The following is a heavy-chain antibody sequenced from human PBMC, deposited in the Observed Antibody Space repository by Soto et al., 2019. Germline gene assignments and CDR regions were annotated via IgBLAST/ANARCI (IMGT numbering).Heavy chain of an antibody. CDR1: GFTFSNYG. D-gene: IGHD2-8*01. CDR3: ARDDDRPDNGLDM. CDR2: IINDGSDE. J-gene: IGHJ3*02. Sequence: QVQLVESGGGVVQPGRSLRLSCAASGFTFSNYGMHWVRQAPGKGLEWLAVIINDGSDEKYGDSVKGRATISRDNSKNTLYVQINSLRVGDTAVYYCARDDDRPDNGLDMWGQGTVVTVSS. V-gene: IGHV3-33*05.